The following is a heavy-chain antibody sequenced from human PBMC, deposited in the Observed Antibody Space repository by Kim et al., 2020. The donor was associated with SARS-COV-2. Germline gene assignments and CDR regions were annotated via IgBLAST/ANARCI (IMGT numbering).Heavy chain of an antibody. J-gene: IGHJ3*02. CDR1: GGSISSYY. CDR2: IYYSGST. Sequence: SETLSLTCTVSGGSISSYYWSWIRQPPGKGLEWIGYIYYSGSTNYNPSLKSRVTISVDTSKNQFSLKLSSVTAADTAVYYCAREGLGFGEFSFAFDIWG. D-gene: IGHD3-10*01. V-gene: IGHV4-59*13. CDR3: AREGLGFGEFSFAFDI.